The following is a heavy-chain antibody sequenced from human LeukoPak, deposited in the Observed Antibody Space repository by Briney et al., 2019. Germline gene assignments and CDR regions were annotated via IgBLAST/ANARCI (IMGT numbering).Heavy chain of an antibody. V-gene: IGHV1-8*03. CDR1: GYSFSNYH. D-gene: IGHD3-22*01. J-gene: IGHJ5*02. CDR3: ARMVYHDNTGTNWFDP. CDR2: MNPNSGDT. Sequence: ASVKVSCKASGYSFSNYHIHWVRQATGQGLEWMGWMNPNSGDTGYAQKFQGRVTITRNISISTAYMELSSLRSDDTAIYYCARMVYHDNTGTNWFDPWGQGTLVTVSS.